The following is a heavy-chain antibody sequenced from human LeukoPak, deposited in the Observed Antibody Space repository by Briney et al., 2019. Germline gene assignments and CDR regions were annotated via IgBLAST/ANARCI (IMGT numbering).Heavy chain of an antibody. D-gene: IGHD3-3*01. V-gene: IGHV3-64*01. CDR1: GFTFSNYA. Sequence: GGSLRLSCAASGFTFSNYAMHWVRXAPGKXXEHVSAISSSGGSTSYANSVKGRFTISRDNSKNTVYLQMGSLRAEDMAVYYCARELWNGYCFWGQGALVTVSS. CDR3: ARELWNGYCF. CDR2: ISSSGGST. J-gene: IGHJ4*02.